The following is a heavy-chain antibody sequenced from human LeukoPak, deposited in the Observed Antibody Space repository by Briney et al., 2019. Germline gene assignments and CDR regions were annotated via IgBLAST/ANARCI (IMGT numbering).Heavy chain of an antibody. J-gene: IGHJ4*02. D-gene: IGHD1-26*01. V-gene: IGHV4-39*01. CDR3: ARQGSGNYLSPVNY. CDR1: GGSISSYY. Sequence: PSETLSLTCTLSGGSISSYYWGWIRQPPGKGLEWIGTIYYSGSTYYNPSLKSRVTISVDTSKNQFSLKLSSVTAADTAVYYCARQGSGNYLSPVNYWGQGTLVTVSS. CDR2: IYYSGST.